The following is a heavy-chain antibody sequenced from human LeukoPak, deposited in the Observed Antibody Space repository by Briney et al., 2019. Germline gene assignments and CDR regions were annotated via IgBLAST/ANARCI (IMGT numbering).Heavy chain of an antibody. D-gene: IGHD2-15*01. Sequence: SETLSLTCAVYGGSFSGYYWSWIRQPPGKGLEWIGEINHSGSTNYNPSLKSRVTISVGTSKNQFSLKLSSVTAADTAVYYCARSRSGGTQTKSTYFDLWGRGTLVTVSS. J-gene: IGHJ2*01. CDR1: GGSFSGYY. V-gene: IGHV4-34*01. CDR3: ARSRSGGTQTKSTYFDL. CDR2: INHSGST.